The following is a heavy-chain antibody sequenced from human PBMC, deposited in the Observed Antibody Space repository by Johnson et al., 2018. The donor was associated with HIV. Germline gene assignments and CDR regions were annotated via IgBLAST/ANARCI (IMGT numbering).Heavy chain of an antibody. J-gene: IGHJ3*02. CDR1: GFTFSDYY. V-gene: IGHV3-69-1*02. CDR2: IGTAGDT. Sequence: VQLVESGGGVVQPGRSLRLSCAASGFTFSDYYMSWIRQATGKGLEWVSAIGTAGDTYYADSVKGRFTISRDNAKNSLYLQMNSLRAEDTAVYYCAKADLAGAFDIWGQGTMVTVSS. CDR3: AKADLAGAFDI.